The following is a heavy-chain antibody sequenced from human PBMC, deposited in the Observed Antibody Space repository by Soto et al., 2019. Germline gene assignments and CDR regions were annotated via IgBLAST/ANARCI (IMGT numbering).Heavy chain of an antibody. J-gene: IGHJ6*02. CDR2: IYYNGST. CDR1: GGSISSGDYY. D-gene: IGHD3-9*01. CDR3: ARDLRYFDWLLNYYYYYGMDV. Sequence: SETLSLTCTVSGGSISSGDYYWSWIRQPPGKGMEWIGYIYYNGSTYYKPSLKSRVTISVDTSKNQFSLKLSSVTAADTAVYYCARDLRYFDWLLNYYYYYGMDVWGQGTTVTVSS. V-gene: IGHV4-30-4*01.